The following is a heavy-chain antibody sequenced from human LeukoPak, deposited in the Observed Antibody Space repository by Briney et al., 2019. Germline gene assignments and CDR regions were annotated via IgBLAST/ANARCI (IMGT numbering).Heavy chain of an antibody. V-gene: IGHV4-59*01. CDR2: IYYSGSP. CDR1: GVSISSYY. CDR3: ARQGIMGGDYDTLTGYSWFDP. J-gene: IGHJ5*02. D-gene: IGHD3-9*01. Sequence: SETLSLTCTVSGVSISSYYWNWIRQPPGKGLEWIGYIYYSGSPNYNPSLKSRVTISVDTSKNQFSLKLSSVTAADTAVYYRARQGIMGGDYDTLTGYSWFDPWGQGTLVTVSS.